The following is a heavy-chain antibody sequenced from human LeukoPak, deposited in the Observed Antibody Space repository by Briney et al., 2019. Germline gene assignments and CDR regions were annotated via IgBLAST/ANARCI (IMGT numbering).Heavy chain of an antibody. D-gene: IGHD3-16*01. V-gene: IGHV1-18*01. CDR2: ISGYNGDT. J-gene: IGHJ5*02. CDR1: GYTFTSYG. Sequence: ASVKVSCKASGYTFTSYGISWVRQAPGQELEWMGWISGYNGDTEYAENLQGRVSIATDTSTATAYMELRSLRSDDTAVYYCARDNSLSGGVRNNWFDAWGQGTLVTVSS. CDR3: ARDNSLSGGVRNNWFDA.